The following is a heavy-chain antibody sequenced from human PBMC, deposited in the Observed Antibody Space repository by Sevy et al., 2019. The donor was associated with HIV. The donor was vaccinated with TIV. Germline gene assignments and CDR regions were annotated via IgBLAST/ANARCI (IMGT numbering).Heavy chain of an antibody. J-gene: IGHJ4*02. CDR1: GFPFTTYA. CDR2: ISFNGGNK. D-gene: IGHD3-16*02. Sequence: GGSLRLSCAASGFPFTTYAVHWVRQAPGKGLEWLVVISFNGGNKFYADSVRGRFTISRDNSENTMYLQMKSLRVEDTAMYYCARDVSGGERLGELSAYFDYWGQGTLVTVSS. V-gene: IGHV3-30-3*01. CDR3: ARDVSGGERLGELSAYFDY.